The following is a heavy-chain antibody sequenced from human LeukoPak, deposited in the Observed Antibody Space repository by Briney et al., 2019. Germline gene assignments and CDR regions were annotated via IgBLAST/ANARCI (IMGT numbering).Heavy chain of an antibody. J-gene: IGHJ4*02. V-gene: IGHV3-7*01. CDR1: GFSFSSYW. CDR2: IKQDGSEK. CDR3: ARDWGDEVRGVDY. Sequence: GGSLRLSCAASGFSFSSYWMSWVRQAPGKGLEWVANIKQDGSEKYYVDSVKGRFTISRDNGKNSLYLQMNSLRAEDTAVYYCARDWGDEVRGVDYWGQGTLVTVSS. D-gene: IGHD3-10*01.